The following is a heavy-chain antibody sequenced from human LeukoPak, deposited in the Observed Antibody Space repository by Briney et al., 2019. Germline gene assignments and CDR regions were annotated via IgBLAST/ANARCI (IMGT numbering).Heavy chain of an antibody. Sequence: PSETLSLTCTVSGDSISSSSYYWGWIRQPPGKGLAWIGSIYYTGSTYYNPSLKSRVTISVDTSKNQFSLKLSSVTAADTAVYYCARAPGWEAGNDYWGQGTLVTVSS. CDR2: IYYTGST. CDR1: GDSISSSSYY. CDR3: ARAPGWEAGNDY. V-gene: IGHV4-39*07. J-gene: IGHJ4*02. D-gene: IGHD1-26*01.